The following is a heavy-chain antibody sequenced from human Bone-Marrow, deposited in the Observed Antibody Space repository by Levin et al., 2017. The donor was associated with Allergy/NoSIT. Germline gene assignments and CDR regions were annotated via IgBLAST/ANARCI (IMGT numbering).Heavy chain of an antibody. CDR1: GFTFSSYS. D-gene: IGHD6-25*01. CDR2: ISSSSSTI. Sequence: GESLKISCAASGFTFSSYSMNWVRQAPGKGLEWVSYISSSSSTIYYADSVKGRFTISRDNAKNSLYLQMNSLRDEDTAVYYCARDSRIAAGLWFDPWGQGTLVTVSS. J-gene: IGHJ5*02. V-gene: IGHV3-48*02. CDR3: ARDSRIAAGLWFDP.